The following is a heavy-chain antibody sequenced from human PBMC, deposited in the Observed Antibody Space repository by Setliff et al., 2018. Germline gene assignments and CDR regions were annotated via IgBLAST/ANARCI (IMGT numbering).Heavy chain of an antibody. V-gene: IGHV1-46*01. CDR1: GYTFTSHY. D-gene: IGHD3-22*01. CDR2: INPSSGRT. CDR3: ARDVFPYHYEGAFDI. Sequence: RASVKVSCKASGYTFTSHYTHWVRQAPGLGLEWMGTINPSSGRTSYAQKFQGRVTTTRDTSTSTVYMDMSSLRSEDTAVYYCARDVFPYHYEGAFDIWGQGTMVTVSS. J-gene: IGHJ3*02.